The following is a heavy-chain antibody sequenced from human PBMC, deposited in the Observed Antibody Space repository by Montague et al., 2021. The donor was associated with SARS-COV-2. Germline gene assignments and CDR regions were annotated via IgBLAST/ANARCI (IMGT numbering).Heavy chain of an antibody. Sequence: SLRLSCAASGFTVSSDYMSWVRPAPGKGLEWVSVIYSGGSTYYADSVKGRFTISRDNSKNTLYLQVNSLRAEDTAVYYCARGYYDSSGYYATVGVHWGQGTLVTVSS. D-gene: IGHD3-22*01. J-gene: IGHJ4*02. CDR2: IYSGGST. V-gene: IGHV3-66*01. CDR1: GFTVSSDY. CDR3: ARGYYDSSGYYATVGVH.